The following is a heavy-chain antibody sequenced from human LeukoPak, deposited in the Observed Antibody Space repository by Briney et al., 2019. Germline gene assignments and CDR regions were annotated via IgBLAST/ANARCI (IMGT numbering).Heavy chain of an antibody. Sequence: SVKVSCKASRGTLSSYAISWVRPAPGQGLEWMGGIIPIFGTAHYAQKFQGRVTITADKSTSTAYMELSSLRSEDTAVYYCARMEGIAVAGHQGYFDYWGQGTLVTVSS. CDR2: IIPIFGTA. CDR3: ARMEGIAVAGHQGYFDY. J-gene: IGHJ4*02. CDR1: RGTLSSYA. D-gene: IGHD6-19*01. V-gene: IGHV1-69*06.